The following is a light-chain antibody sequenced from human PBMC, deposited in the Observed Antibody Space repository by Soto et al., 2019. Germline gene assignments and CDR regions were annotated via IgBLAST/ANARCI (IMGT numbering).Light chain of an antibody. J-gene: IGLJ3*02. CDR3: QVWDSRSDHVV. V-gene: IGLV3-21*02. CDR1: NIGTKS. CDR2: DDS. Sequence: SYELTQPPSVSVAQGQTARITCGGNNIGTKSVHWHQQKPGQAPVVVVYDDSDRPSGIPERFSGSNSGNTATLTISRVEAGDEAEYYCQVWDSRSDHVVFGGGTKLTVL.